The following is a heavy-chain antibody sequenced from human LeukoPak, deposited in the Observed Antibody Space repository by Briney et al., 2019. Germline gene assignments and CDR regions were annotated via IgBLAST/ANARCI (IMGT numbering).Heavy chain of an antibody. V-gene: IGHV3-74*01. CDR2: NNSDGSWT. CDR3: VSFYETY. CDR1: GSYW. J-gene: IGHJ4*02. D-gene: IGHD2/OR15-2a*01. Sequence: GGSLRLSYAASGSYWMHWVRQAPGKGLVWVSHNNSDGSWTSYADSVKGRFTISKDNAKNTVYLQMNNLRAEDTAVYYCVSFYETYWGRGTLVTVSS.